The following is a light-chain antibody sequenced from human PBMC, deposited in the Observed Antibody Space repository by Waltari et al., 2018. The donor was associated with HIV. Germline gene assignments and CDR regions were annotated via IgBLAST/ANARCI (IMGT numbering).Light chain of an antibody. V-gene: IGLV2-8*01. Sequence: QSVLTQPPSASGSPGQSVTISCTVSSSNLGAYNYVSWYQHHPGKAPKLRIFEVSRRPAWVPDRFSGAESGNTASLTVSWLQADDEAGYYCCSYAGINNPYVFGTGTKVTVL. CDR2: EVS. CDR1: SSNLGAYNY. CDR3: CSYAGINNPYV. J-gene: IGLJ1*01.